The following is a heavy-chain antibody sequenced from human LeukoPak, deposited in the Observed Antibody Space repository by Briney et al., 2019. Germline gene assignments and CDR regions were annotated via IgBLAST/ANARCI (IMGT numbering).Heavy chain of an antibody. CDR2: IYSGGST. Sequence: GGSLRLSCAASGSSVRTGSSYIYWVRQAPGKGLEWVSLIYSGGSTSYADSVKGRFTISSDNSKNTLYLEMSSLRTDDTAIYYCARDHDLWGQGILVTVSS. CDR1: GSSVRTGSSY. V-gene: IGHV3-53*01. J-gene: IGHJ5*02. CDR3: ARDHDL.